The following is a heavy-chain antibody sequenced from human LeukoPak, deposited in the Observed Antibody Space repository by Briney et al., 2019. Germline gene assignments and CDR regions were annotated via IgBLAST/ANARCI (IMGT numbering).Heavy chain of an antibody. CDR3: AADQHDFWSGSTGYYYYMDV. D-gene: IGHD3-3*01. Sequence: GASVKVSCKASGFTFTSSAVQWVRQARGQRLEWIGWIVVGSGNTNYAQKFQERVTITRDMSTSTAYMELSSLRSEDTAVYYCAADQHDFWSGSTGYYYYMDVWGKGTTVTVSS. J-gene: IGHJ6*03. V-gene: IGHV1-58*01. CDR2: IVVGSGNT. CDR1: GFTFTSSA.